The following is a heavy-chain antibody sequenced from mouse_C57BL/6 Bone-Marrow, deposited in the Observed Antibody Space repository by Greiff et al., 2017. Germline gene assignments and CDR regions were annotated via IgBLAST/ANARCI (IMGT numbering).Heavy chain of an antibody. Sequence: QVQLQQPGPELVKPGASVKMSCKASGYTFTSYWITWVKQRPGPGLEWIGDIYPGSGSTNYNEKFKSKATLTVDTSSSTAYMQLSSLTSEDSAVYYCASFTTVVPYFDYWGQGTTLTVSS. J-gene: IGHJ2*01. CDR1: GYTFTSYW. V-gene: IGHV1-55*01. CDR3: ASFTTVVPYFDY. CDR2: IYPGSGST. D-gene: IGHD1-1*01.